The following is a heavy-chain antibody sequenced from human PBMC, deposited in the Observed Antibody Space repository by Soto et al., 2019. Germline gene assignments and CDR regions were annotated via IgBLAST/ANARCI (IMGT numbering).Heavy chain of an antibody. D-gene: IGHD6-6*01. V-gene: IGHV4-38-2*02. CDR2: IYHSGST. CDR1: GYSISSGYY. J-gene: IGHJ6*02. Sequence: SETLSLTCPVSGYSISSGYYWCCMPLPPGKGLECIGSIYHSGSTYYNPSLKSRVTISVDTSKNQFSLKLSSVTAADTAVYYCAGDSSIATYGMDVWGQGTTVTVSS. CDR3: AGDSSIATYGMDV.